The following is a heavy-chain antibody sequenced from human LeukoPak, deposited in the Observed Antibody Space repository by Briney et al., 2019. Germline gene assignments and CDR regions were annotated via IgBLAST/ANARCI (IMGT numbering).Heavy chain of an antibody. J-gene: IGHJ4*02. CDR1: GFTFSSYA. CDR2: ISGSGGST. CDR3: AKVTSRDSSSSALLDY. Sequence: GGSLRLSCAASGFTFSSYAMSWVRQAPGKGLEWVSAISGSGGSTYYADSVKGRFTISRDNSKNTLYLQMNSLRAEDTAVYYCAKVTSRDSSSSALLDYWGQGTLVTVSS. V-gene: IGHV3-23*01. D-gene: IGHD6-6*01.